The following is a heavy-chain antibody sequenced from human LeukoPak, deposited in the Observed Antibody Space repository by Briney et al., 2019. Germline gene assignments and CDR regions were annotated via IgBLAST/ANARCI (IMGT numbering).Heavy chain of an antibody. Sequence: SETLSLTCTVSGDSFRRDSYYGNWIRKAPGKGPECIGTIYSGRTRFNPAFTSRVTISLAMSKTKISLSLTSVTAADTARYYCAREGEDGGSYYWGQG. V-gene: IGHV4-39*07. CDR3: AREGEDGGSYY. D-gene: IGHD4-23*01. CDR1: GDSFRRDSYY. J-gene: IGHJ4*02. CDR2: IYSGRT.